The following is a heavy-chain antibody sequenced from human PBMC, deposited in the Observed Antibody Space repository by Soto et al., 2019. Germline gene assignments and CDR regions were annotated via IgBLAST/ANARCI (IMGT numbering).Heavy chain of an antibody. V-gene: IGHV1-46*01. CDR3: AREENCSGGTCYSEYFHR. D-gene: IGHD2-15*01. CDR2: VNPSGGST. CDR1: GYLFTAYS. Sequence: GASVKVSCKASGYLFTAYSMHWVRLAPGQGLEWMGVVNPSGGSTKYAQNFQGRVTMTRDTSKTTIYMELSSLRSDDTAIYYCAREENCSGGTCYSEYFHRWGQGTLVTVSS. J-gene: IGHJ1*01.